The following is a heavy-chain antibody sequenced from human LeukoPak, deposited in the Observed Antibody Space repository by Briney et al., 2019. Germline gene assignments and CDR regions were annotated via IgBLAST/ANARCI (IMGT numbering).Heavy chain of an antibody. V-gene: IGHV1-18*01. J-gene: IGHJ4*02. CDR2: ISAYNGNT. CDR3: AREGSVVTFDY. D-gene: IGHD4-23*01. CDR1: GGTFISYA. Sequence: ASVKVSCKASGGTFISYAISWVRQAPGQGLEWMGWISAYNGNTNYAQKLQGRVTMTTDTSTSTAYMELRSLRSDDTAVYYCAREGSVVTFDYWGQGTLVTVSS.